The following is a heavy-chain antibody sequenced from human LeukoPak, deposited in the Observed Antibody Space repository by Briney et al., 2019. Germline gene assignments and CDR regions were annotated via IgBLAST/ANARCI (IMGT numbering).Heavy chain of an antibody. D-gene: IGHD3-16*02. CDR2: IYNSGST. J-gene: IGHJ4*02. V-gene: IGHV4-59*01. Sequence: SETLSLTCTVSGGSISSYYWSWIRQPPGKGLEWIGHIYNSGSTNYNPSLKSRVTISVDTSKNQFSLKLTSVTAADTALYYCARVKGLSTFGGLIVRYFDYWGQGTLVTVSS. CDR1: GGSISSYY. CDR3: ARVKGLSTFGGLIVRYFDY.